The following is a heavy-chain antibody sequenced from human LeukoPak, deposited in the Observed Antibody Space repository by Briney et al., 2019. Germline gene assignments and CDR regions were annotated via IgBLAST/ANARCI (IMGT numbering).Heavy chain of an antibody. CDR1: GFTFSSYA. CDR3: AKDGWEDIVVVPAAMMGYFDY. J-gene: IGHJ4*02. V-gene: IGHV3-23*01. Sequence: SLXLSXAXSGFTFSSYAMSWVRQAPGKGLEWVSAISGSGGSTYYADSVKGRFTISRDNSKNTLYLQMNSLRAEDTAVYYCAKDGWEDIVVVPAAMMGYFDYWGQGTLVTVSS. CDR2: ISGSGGST. D-gene: IGHD2-2*01.